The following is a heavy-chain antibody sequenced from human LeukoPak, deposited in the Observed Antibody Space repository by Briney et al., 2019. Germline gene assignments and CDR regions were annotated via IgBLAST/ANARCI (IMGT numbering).Heavy chain of an antibody. V-gene: IGHV7-4-1*01. D-gene: IGHD3-10*01. CDR3: AREVNYYGSGSYYNPFDY. CDR1: GYTFTGYY. CDR2: INTNTGNP. Sequence: ASVKVSCKASGYTFTGYYMHWVRQAPGQGLEWMGWINTNTGNPTYAQGFTGRFVFSLDTSVSTAYLQICSLKAEDTAVYYCAREVNYYGSGSYYNPFDYWGQGTLVTVSS. J-gene: IGHJ4*02.